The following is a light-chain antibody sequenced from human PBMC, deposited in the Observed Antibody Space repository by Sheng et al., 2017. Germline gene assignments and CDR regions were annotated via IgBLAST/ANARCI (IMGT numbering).Light chain of an antibody. CDR2: AAS. CDR1: ESINTY. Sequence: DIQVTQSPSSLSASVGDRVTITCRASESINTYLNWYQQKPGKAPNLLIYAASSLQSGVPSRFSGSRSGTDFTLTISSLQPEDFSTYYCQQSFSTPFTFGQGTRLEIK. J-gene: IGKJ2*01. V-gene: IGKV1-39*01. CDR3: QQSFSTPFT.